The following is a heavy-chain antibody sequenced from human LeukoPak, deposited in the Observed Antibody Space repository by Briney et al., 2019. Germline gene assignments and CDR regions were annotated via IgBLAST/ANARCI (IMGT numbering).Heavy chain of an antibody. J-gene: IGHJ4*02. Sequence: SETLSLTCTVSGGSISSSSYYWGWIRQPPGKGLEWIGSIYYSGSTYYNPSLKSRVTISVDTSKNQFSLKLSSVTAADTAVYYCARHHGTRLSSSGWYWGQGTLVTVSS. D-gene: IGHD6-19*01. CDR2: IYYSGST. CDR1: GGSISSSSYY. V-gene: IGHV4-39*01. CDR3: ARHHGTRLSSSGWY.